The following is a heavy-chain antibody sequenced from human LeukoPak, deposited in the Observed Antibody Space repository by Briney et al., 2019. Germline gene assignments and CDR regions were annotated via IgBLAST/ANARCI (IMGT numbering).Heavy chain of an antibody. V-gene: IGHV3-53*01. CDR2: IYSGGST. Sequence: QPGGSLRLSCAASGFTVSSNYMSWVRQAPGKGLEWVSVIYSGGSTYYADSVKGRFTISRDNSKNTLYLQMNSLRAEDTAVYYCARGPRDILTGYYNYAFDIWGQGTMVTVSS. CDR3: ARGPRDILTGYYNYAFDI. J-gene: IGHJ3*02. D-gene: IGHD3-9*01. CDR1: GFTVSSNY.